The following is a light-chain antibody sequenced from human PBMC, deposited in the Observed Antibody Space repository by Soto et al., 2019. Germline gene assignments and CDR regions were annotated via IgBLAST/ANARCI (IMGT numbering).Light chain of an antibody. CDR3: AAWDDSLSGEV. Sequence: QSVLIQPPSASGTPGQTVTISCSGDYSNIGRYPVNWYQQVPGMAPRLLISSNNQRPSGVPDRFSGSKSGTSASLAISGLRSEDEADYYCAAWDDSLSGEVFGGGTKLTVL. CDR2: SNN. CDR1: YSNIGRYP. J-gene: IGLJ3*02. V-gene: IGLV1-47*01.